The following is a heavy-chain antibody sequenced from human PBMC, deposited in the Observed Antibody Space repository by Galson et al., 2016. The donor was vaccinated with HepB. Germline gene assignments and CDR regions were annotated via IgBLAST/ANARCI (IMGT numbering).Heavy chain of an antibody. Sequence: SLRLSCAASGFTFTSHAMSWVRQAPGKGLEWVSSIGGSGGSTYSADSVKGRFTISRDNSKNTLYLQMNSLRAEDTAVYYCARGAGEWPDDAFDIWGQGTMVTVSS. CDR1: GFTFTSHA. CDR2: IGGSGGST. J-gene: IGHJ3*02. D-gene: IGHD3-10*01. CDR3: ARGAGEWPDDAFDI. V-gene: IGHV3-23*01.